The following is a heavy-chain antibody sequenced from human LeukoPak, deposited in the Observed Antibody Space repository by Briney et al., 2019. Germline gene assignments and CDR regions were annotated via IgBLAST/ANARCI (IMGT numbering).Heavy chain of an antibody. Sequence: PSETLSLTCVVYGGSFNYYYWTWIRQPPGKGLEWIGEINHTGNTNYNPSLKSRVTISVDTSKNQFSLKLSSVTAADTAVYYCARDRYSSSWFMYYFDYWGQGTLVTVSS. D-gene: IGHD6-13*01. CDR1: GGSFNYYY. V-gene: IGHV4-34*01. CDR3: ARDRYSSSWFMYYFDY. J-gene: IGHJ4*02. CDR2: INHTGNT.